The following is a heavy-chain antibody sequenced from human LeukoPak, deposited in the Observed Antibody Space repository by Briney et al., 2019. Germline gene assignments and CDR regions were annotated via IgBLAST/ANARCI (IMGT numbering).Heavy chain of an antibody. CDR3: ARESIDYYDSSGYFDY. D-gene: IGHD3-22*01. CDR2: INPNSGGT. J-gene: IGHJ4*02. Sequence: ASVKVSCKASGYTFTGYYMHWVRQAPGQGLEWMGRINPNSGGTNYAQKFQGRVTMTRDTSISTAYTELSRLRSHDTAVYYFARESIDYYDSSGYFDYWGQGTLVTVSS. V-gene: IGHV1-2*06. CDR1: GYTFTGYY.